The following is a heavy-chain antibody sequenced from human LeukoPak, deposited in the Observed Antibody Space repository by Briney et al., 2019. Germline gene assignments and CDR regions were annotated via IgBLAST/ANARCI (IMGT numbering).Heavy chain of an antibody. V-gene: IGHV3-23*01. J-gene: IGHJ6*02. CDR1: GFTFSIYD. CDR2: ITRGVGST. D-gene: IGHD3-10*01. CDR3: ARDSYGSGSYYGMDV. Sequence: GGSLRLSCAASGFTFSIYDLSWVRQAPGKGLECVSAITRGVGSTCYADSVKGRFTISRDNSKNTLYLQMNSLRAEDTAVYYCARDSYGSGSYYGMDVWGQGTTVTVSS.